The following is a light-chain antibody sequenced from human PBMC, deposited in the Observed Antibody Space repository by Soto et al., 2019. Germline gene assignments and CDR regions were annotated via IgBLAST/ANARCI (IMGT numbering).Light chain of an antibody. CDR3: QQYASSPRT. CDR2: GAS. V-gene: IGKV3-20*01. Sequence: EIVLTQSPGTLSLSPGETATLSCRASQSVSRSYLAWYQQKPGQAPRLLIYGASSRATGIPDRFSGSGSGTDFTLPISRLEPEVFAVYYCQQYASSPRTFGPNTQVEI. CDR1: QSVSRSY. J-gene: IGKJ1*01.